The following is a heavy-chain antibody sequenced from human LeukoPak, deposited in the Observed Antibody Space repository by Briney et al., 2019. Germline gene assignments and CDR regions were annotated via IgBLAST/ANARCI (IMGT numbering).Heavy chain of an antibody. V-gene: IGHV3-30*03. D-gene: IGHD6-19*01. J-gene: IGHJ4*02. CDR2: ISYDGSNK. CDR1: GFTFSSYG. Sequence: PGRSLRLSCAASGFTFSSYGMHWVRQAPGKGLEWVAVISYDGSNKFYADSVKGRFTISRDNSKNTLYLQMNTLRAEDTAVYYCARPKYTSGWFRSYFNYWGQGTLVTVSS. CDR3: ARPKYTSGWFRSYFNY.